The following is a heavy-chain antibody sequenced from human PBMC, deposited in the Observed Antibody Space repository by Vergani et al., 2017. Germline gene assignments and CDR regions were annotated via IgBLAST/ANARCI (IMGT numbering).Heavy chain of an antibody. V-gene: IGHV3-33*01. CDR1: GFTFNQYG. Sequence: QVPLVESGGGVVQPGRSLRLSCAASGFTFNQYGLHWVRQAPGKGLEWVADTWYDGNNKQYAESVKGRLTISRDNSKSTMSLQMNRLRDEDTGVYYCARDFRLLFNRFDPWGQGTLVTVSS. J-gene: IGHJ5*02. CDR3: ARDFRLLFNRFDP. CDR2: TWYDGNNK. D-gene: IGHD1-14*01.